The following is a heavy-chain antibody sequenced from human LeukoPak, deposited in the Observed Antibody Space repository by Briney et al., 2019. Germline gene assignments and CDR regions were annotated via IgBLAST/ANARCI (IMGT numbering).Heavy chain of an antibody. D-gene: IGHD3-10*01. Sequence: ASVKVSCKTSGYTFSNYNITWVRQAPGQGLEWLGWISAYNGNTNYAQKFQGRVTMTTEKSTTTAYMELTSLRFDDTAVYYCARDDEEFGELRRFDPWGQGTLVTVSS. V-gene: IGHV1-18*01. CDR3: ARDDEEFGELRRFDP. CDR1: GYTFSNYN. CDR2: ISAYNGNT. J-gene: IGHJ5*02.